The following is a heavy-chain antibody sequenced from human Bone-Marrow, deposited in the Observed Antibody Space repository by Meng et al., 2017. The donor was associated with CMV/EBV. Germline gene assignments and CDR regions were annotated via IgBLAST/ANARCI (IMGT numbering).Heavy chain of an antibody. J-gene: IGHJ6*02. CDR1: GFTFSSCD. CDR3: ASQPPAIGYYYGMDF. CDR2: IGTAGDT. Sequence: GESLKISCAASGFTFSSCDMHWVRQPTGKGLEWVSAIGTAGDTYYPGYVKGRFTISRENAKNSLYLQMNSLRAGDTAVYYCASQPPAIGYYYGMDFWGQGTMVTVSS. V-gene: IGHV3-13*01. D-gene: IGHD2-21*02.